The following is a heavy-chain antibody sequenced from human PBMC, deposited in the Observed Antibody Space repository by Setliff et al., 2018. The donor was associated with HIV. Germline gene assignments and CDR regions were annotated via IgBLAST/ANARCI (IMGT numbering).Heavy chain of an antibody. CDR2: IYISGTT. J-gene: IGHJ3*02. V-gene: IGHV4-4*09. Sequence: PSETLSLTCTVSGGSISTSYWNWIRQPPGKGLEWIAYIYISGTTNYNPSLKSRVTISLDTSRNQFSLKLGSVTAADTAMYYCAREHCSGGSCNGFDIWGQGTMVPVSS. D-gene: IGHD2-15*01. CDR3: AREHCSGGSCNGFDI. CDR1: GGSISTSY.